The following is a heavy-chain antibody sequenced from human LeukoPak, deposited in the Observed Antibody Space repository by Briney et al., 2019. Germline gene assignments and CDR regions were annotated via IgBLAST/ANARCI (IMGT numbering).Heavy chain of an antibody. V-gene: IGHV1-2*04. CDR3: ARDMIVTGDYYYGMDV. J-gene: IGHJ6*02. CDR1: GYTFTGYY. Sequence: ASVKVSCKASGYTFTGYYMHWVRQAPGQGLEWMRWINPNSGGTNYAQKFQGWVTMTRDTSISTAYMELSRLRSDDTAVYYCARDMIVTGDYYYGMDVWGQGTTVTVSS. CDR2: INPNSGGT. D-gene: IGHD3-22*01.